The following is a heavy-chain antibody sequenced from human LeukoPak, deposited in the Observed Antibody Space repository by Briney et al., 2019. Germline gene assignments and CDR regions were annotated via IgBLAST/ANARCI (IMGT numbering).Heavy chain of an antibody. V-gene: IGHV1-18*01. CDR2: ISAYNGNT. CDR1: GYTFTSYG. D-gene: IGHD3-22*01. J-gene: IGHJ6*02. CDR3: ARDHYYDSSGYYDYYYYGMDV. Sequence: ASVKVSCKASGYTFTSYGISWVRRAPGQGLEWVGWISAYNGNTNYAQKLQGRVTMTTDTSTSTAYMELRSLRSDDTAVYYCARDHYYDSSGYYDYYYYGMDVWGQGTTVTVSS.